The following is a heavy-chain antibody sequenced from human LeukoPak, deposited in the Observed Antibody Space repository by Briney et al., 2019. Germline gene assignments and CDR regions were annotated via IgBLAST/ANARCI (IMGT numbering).Heavy chain of an antibody. V-gene: IGHV1-3*01. CDR2: INAGNGNT. Sequence: ASVKVSCKASGDTFTSYAMHWVRQAPGQRLEWMGWINAGNGNTKYSQKFQGRVTITRDTSASTAYMELSSLRSEDTAVYYCARGDSDSGFDYWGQGTLVTVSS. D-gene: IGHD1-26*01. CDR1: GDTFTSYA. CDR3: ARGDSDSGFDY. J-gene: IGHJ4*02.